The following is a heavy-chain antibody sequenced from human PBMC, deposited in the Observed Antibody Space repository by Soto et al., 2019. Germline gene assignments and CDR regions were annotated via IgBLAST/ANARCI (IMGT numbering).Heavy chain of an antibody. J-gene: IGHJ6*02. CDR1: GFTFRNYA. D-gene: IGHD2-2*02. CDR2: IDRSGGTS. CDR3: ARGDCSAAGCYIHYYYGMDV. Sequence: EVRLLQSGGGSGQPGGSLRLPCAAAGFTFRNYAMSWVRQAPGKGLEWVSAIDRSGGTSCYADSVKGRFTISRDNAKNTLYLQMNSLRADDTALYYCARGDCSAAGCYIHYYYGMDVWGQGTTVTVSS. V-gene: IGHV3-23*01.